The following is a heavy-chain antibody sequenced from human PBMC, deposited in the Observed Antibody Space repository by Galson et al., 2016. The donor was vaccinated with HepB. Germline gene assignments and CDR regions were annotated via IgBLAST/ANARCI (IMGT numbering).Heavy chain of an antibody. V-gene: IGHV3-7*01. Sequence: SLRLSCAASGFTFSNYWMNWVRQAPGKGLEWVANIKQDGGEKYYVDSVKGRFTISRDNAKNSLYLQMNSLRDEDTAVYYCAGHYGILTGYSGYWGQGTLVTVSS. CDR1: GFTFSNYW. D-gene: IGHD3-9*01. CDR3: AGHYGILTGYSGY. CDR2: IKQDGGEK. J-gene: IGHJ4*02.